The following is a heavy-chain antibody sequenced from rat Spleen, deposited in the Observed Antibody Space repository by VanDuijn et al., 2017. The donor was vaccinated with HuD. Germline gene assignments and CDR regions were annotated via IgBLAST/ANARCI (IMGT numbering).Heavy chain of an antibody. CDR3: TRRYDFDY. CDR2: ISNDGGTT. J-gene: IGHJ2*01. CDR1: GFTFSRYW. D-gene: IGHD2-1*01. Sequence: EVQLAETGGGLVQPGRSLKLSCVASGFTFSRYWMYWVRQAPGKGLEWVSSISNDGGTTYYPDSVKGRFTISRDNAKSTLYLQMNSLRSEDTATYYCTRRYDFDYWGQGVMVTVSS. V-gene: IGHV5-58*01.